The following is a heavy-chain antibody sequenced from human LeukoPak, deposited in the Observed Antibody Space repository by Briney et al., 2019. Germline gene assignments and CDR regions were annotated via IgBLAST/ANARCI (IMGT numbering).Heavy chain of an antibody. CDR2: ISGSGGST. Sequence: GGSLRLSCAASGFTVSSNYMSWVRQAPGKGLEWVSAISGSGGSTYYADSVKGRFTISRDNSKNTLYLQMNSLRAEDTAVYYCARDSVSSWPDAFDIWGQGTMVTVSS. J-gene: IGHJ3*02. V-gene: IGHV3-23*01. CDR3: ARDSVSSWPDAFDI. D-gene: IGHD6-13*01. CDR1: GFTVSSNY.